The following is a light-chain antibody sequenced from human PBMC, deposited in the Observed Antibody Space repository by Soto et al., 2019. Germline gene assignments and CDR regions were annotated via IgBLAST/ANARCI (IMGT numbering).Light chain of an antibody. V-gene: IGKV1-6*01. CDR1: HGVRDD. CDR2: SAS. J-gene: IGKJ4*01. Sequence: IPMTQSPSALSAPVGDRVTITCRASHGVRDDVGWYQQKPGKEPKLLIYSASTLQSGVPSRFSGSGSGTDFTLTISGLQPEDSGTYYCLQESNYPLTFGGGTKVEIK. CDR3: LQESNYPLT.